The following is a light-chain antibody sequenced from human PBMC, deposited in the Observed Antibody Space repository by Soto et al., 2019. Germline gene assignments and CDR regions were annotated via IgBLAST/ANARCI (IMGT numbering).Light chain of an antibody. CDR3: QQYGNSRWS. J-gene: IGKJ1*01. V-gene: IGKV3-20*01. Sequence: EIVLTQSPGTLSLSPGERATLTCRASQSVSNSYLAWYQQKPGQAPRLLIYGASSRATGIPDRFSGSGSGTDFTLTISRLEPEDIAVYYCQQYGNSRWSFGQGTKVEI. CDR1: QSVSNSY. CDR2: GAS.